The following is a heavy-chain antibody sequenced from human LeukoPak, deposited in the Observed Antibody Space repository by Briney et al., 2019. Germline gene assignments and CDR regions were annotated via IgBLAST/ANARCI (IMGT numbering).Heavy chain of an antibody. V-gene: IGHV3-48*03. D-gene: IGHD5-18*01. CDR1: GFTFSSYA. J-gene: IGHJ6*04. Sequence: PGGSLRLSCAASGFTFSSYAMNWVRHAPGKGLERVSYISSSGSTTYYADSVKGRFTISRDNATNSLYLQMNSLRAEDTAVYYCAKEGGYSYGLYGMDVWGEGTTVTVSS. CDR3: AKEGGYSYGLYGMDV. CDR2: ISSSGSTT.